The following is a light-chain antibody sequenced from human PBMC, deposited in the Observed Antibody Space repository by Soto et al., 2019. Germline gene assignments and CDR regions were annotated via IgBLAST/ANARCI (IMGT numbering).Light chain of an antibody. J-gene: IGLJ1*01. CDR3: CSYAGDNIFYV. V-gene: IGLV2-23*02. CDR2: EVS. Sequence: QSVLTQPASVSGSPGQSTTFSCTGTSSDVGSYNLVSWYQQHPGKAPKLIIYEVSKRPSGVSNRFSGSKSGNTASLTISGLRAEDEADYYFCSYAGDNIFYVFGSGTKLTVL. CDR1: SSDVGSYNL.